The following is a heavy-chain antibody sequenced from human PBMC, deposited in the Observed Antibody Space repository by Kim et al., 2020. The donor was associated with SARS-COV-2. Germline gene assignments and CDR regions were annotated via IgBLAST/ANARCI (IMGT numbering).Heavy chain of an antibody. Sequence: SVKVSCKASGGTFSSYAISWVRQAPGQGLEWMGGIIPIFGTANYAQKFQGRVTITADESTSTAYMELSSLRSEDTAVYYCARGFLPPAAIWGMGFYYYYGMEVWGQGTTVTVSS. CDR2: IIPIFGTA. J-gene: IGHJ6*02. V-gene: IGHV1-69*13. CDR1: GGTFSSYA. D-gene: IGHD2-2*01. CDR3: ARGFLPPAAIWGMGFYYYYGMEV.